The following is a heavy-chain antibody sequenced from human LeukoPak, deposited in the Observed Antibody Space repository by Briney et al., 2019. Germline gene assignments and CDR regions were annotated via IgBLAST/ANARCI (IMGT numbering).Heavy chain of an antibody. CDR3: AKPYSSSLYYYYYYMDV. D-gene: IGHD6-6*01. CDR1: GYTFTGYY. Sequence: ASVKVSCKASGYTFTGYYMHWVRQAPGQGLEWMGWINPNSGGTNYAQKFQGWVTMTRDTSISTAYMELSRLRSDDTAVYYCAKPYSSSLYYYYYYMDVWGKGTTVTVSS. V-gene: IGHV1-2*04. CDR2: INPNSGGT. J-gene: IGHJ6*03.